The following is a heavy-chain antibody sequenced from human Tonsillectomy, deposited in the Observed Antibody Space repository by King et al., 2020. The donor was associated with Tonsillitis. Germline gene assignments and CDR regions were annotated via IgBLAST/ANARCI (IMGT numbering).Heavy chain of an antibody. D-gene: IGHD2-2*02. CDR1: SSGGYS. Sequence: SSGGYSWSWIRQPPGKGLEWIGYIYYSVSTCYNPSLKSRVTISVDTSKNQFSLKLSSVTAADTAVYYCARGHCSSTSCYTTGTSYFDYWGQGTLVTVSS. V-gene: IGHV4-30-4*07. J-gene: IGHJ4*02. CDR3: ARGHCSSTSCYTTGTSYFDY. CDR2: IYYSVST.